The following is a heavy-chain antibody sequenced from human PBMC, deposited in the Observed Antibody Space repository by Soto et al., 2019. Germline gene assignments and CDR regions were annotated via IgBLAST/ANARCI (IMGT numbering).Heavy chain of an antibody. Sequence: LCLTCTVSFSSLSYGGYSWSWLRQQPGKGLEWIGYVYFTGTTYYNPSLKSRLSLSVETSKNQFSLKLTSVTAADTAVYYCASDRTSNHNYIGPLGPGTLVTVSS. D-gene: IGHD1-1*01. CDR3: ASDRTSNHNYIGP. CDR1: FSSLSYGGYS. J-gene: IGHJ5*02. CDR2: VYFTGTT. V-gene: IGHV4-31*03.